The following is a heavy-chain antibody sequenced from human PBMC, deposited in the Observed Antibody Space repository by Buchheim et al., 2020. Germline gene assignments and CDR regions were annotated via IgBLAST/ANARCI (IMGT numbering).Heavy chain of an antibody. V-gene: IGHV4-30-4*01. D-gene: IGHD1-1*01. Sequence: QVQLRESGPGLVKPSQTLSLTCTVSGGSISSGDYYWSWIRQPPGKGLEWIGYIYYSGSTYYNPSLKSRVTISVDTSKNQFSLKLSSVTAADTAVYYCAREGEGTGTTSIWYYFDYWGQGTL. J-gene: IGHJ4*02. CDR1: GGSISSGDYY. CDR3: AREGEGTGTTSIWYYFDY. CDR2: IYYSGST.